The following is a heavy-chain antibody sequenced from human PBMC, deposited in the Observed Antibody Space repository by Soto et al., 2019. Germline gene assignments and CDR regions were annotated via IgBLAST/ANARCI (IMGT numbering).Heavy chain of an antibody. V-gene: IGHV5-51*01. CDR2: IYPGDSDT. D-gene: IGHD2-2*01. CDR3: AKRSGGSTTYGDYYYYDVDV. CDR1: GYSFTNYW. J-gene: IGHJ6*02. Sequence: PWESLKISCKGSGYSFTNYWIGWVRQMPGKGLEWMGIIYPGDSDTRYSPSFQGQVTISADRSFSTAYLRWSSLKASDTAIFYCAKRSGGSTTYGDYYYYDVDVGGQGTAVTVSS.